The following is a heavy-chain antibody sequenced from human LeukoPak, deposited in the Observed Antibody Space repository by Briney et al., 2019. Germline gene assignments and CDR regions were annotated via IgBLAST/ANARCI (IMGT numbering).Heavy chain of an antibody. CDR3: ARHSVVVAATHDAFAF. CDR2: IKQDGSEK. Sequence: QAGGSLRLSCAASGFTFSSYGMSWVRQAPGKGLEWVANIKQDGSEKYYVDSVKGRFTISRDNAKNSLYLQMNSLTAEDTAVYYCARHSVVVAATHDAFAFWGQGTMVTVSS. V-gene: IGHV3-7*03. J-gene: IGHJ3*01. D-gene: IGHD2-21*02. CDR1: GFTFSSYG.